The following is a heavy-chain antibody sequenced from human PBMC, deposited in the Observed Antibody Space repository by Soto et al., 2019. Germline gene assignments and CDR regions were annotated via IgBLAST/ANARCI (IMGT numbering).Heavy chain of an antibody. D-gene: IGHD2-15*01. CDR2: IYPGGSDT. J-gene: IGHJ4*02. V-gene: IGHV5-51*01. Sequence: GESLKISCKGSVSSVTSYWIGWVRQMPGKGLEWMGIIYPGGSDTRYSPSFQGQGTISADNSISTAYLQWSSLKASDTAMYYCARRIGYFSGGSCYVFDYWGQGTMVTVSS. CDR1: VSSVTSYW. CDR3: ARRIGYFSGGSCYVFDY.